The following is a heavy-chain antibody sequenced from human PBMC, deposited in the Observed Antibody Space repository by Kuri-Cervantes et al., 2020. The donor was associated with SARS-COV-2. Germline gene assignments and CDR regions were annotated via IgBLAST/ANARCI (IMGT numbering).Heavy chain of an antibody. V-gene: IGHV4-38-2*01. D-gene: IGHD1-26*01. J-gene: IGHJ3*02. CDR1: GYSISSGYY. CDR2: IYHSGST. Sequence: SQTLSLTCAVSGYSISSGYYWGWIRQPPGKGLEWIGSIYHSGSTYYNPSLKSRVTISVDTSKNQFSLKLSSVTAADTAVYYCARREGGGSYNVAFDIWGQGTLVTVSS. CDR3: ARREGGGSYNVAFDI.